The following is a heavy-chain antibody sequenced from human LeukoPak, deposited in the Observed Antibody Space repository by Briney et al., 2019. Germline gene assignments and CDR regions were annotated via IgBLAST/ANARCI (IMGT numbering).Heavy chain of an antibody. D-gene: IGHD6-13*01. CDR3: ARDNLAAAGNFDY. Sequence: SETLSLTCAVSGGSISSANWWSWVRQHPGKGLEWIGYIYHSGSSYYNPSLKSRLTISVETSKNQFSLKLSSVTAADTAVYYCARDNLAAAGNFDYWGQGTLVTVSS. CDR2: IYHSGSS. CDR1: GGSISSANW. J-gene: IGHJ4*02. V-gene: IGHV4-31*11.